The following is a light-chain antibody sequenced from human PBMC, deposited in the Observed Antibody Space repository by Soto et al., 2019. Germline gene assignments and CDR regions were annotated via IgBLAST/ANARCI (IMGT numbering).Light chain of an antibody. Sequence: QTVVTQEPSLTVSPGGTVTLNCASSTGAVTSDYYPNWLQQKPGQAPRSLIHSTYTRHFWTPARFSGSLLGGKAALTVSDVQPEDEADYYCLLYHGAAQVFGGGTKVTVL. CDR1: TGAVTSDYY. J-gene: IGLJ3*02. CDR2: STY. CDR3: LLYHGAAQV. V-gene: IGLV7-43*01.